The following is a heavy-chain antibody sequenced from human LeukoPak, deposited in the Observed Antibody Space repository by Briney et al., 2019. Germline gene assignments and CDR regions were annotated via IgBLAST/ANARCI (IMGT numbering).Heavy chain of an antibody. J-gene: IGHJ6*03. V-gene: IGHV3-7*01. D-gene: IGHD6-6*01. CDR3: ARVSGSSSRRIPYYYYYYYMDV. CDR1: GFTFSSYW. CDR2: IKQDGSEK. Sequence: PGGSLRLSCAASGFTFSSYWMSWVRQAPGKGLEWVANIKQDGSEKYYVGSVKGRFTISRDNAKNSLYLQMNSLRAEDTAVYYCARVSGSSSRRIPYYYYYYYMDVWGKGTTVTVSS.